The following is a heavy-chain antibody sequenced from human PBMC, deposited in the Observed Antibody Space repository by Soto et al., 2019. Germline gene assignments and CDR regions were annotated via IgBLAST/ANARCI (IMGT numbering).Heavy chain of an antibody. CDR2: ASASNDNT. CDR1: GFTFSIYA. D-gene: IGHD3-10*01. V-gene: IGHV3-23*01. Sequence: EVQLLESGGGLVHPGESLRLSCATSGFTFSIYAMSWVRQAPGKGLEWVSAASASNDNTYYADSVKGRFTISRDSSKNTLYLQMNSLRAEDTAIYYCAKDLSGAFDIWGQGTMVTVSS. J-gene: IGHJ3*02. CDR3: AKDLSGAFDI.